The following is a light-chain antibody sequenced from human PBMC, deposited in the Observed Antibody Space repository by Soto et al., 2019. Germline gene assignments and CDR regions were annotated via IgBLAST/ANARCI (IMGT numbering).Light chain of an antibody. CDR2: KAT. CDR3: QQYGRSPS. Sequence: DIQMTQSPSTLPASVGDRVIITCRASQSIHSGLASYQQKAGEAPKLLLYKATTLQSGVPSRFSGSGSGTQFSLTISRLQHEYFASYFCQQYGRSPSFGQGTRLEI. V-gene: IGKV1-5*03. CDR1: QSIHSG. J-gene: IGKJ2*01.